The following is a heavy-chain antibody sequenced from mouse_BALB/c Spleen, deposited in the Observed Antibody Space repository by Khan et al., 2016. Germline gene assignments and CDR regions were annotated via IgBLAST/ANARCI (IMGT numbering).Heavy chain of an antibody. J-gene: IGHJ2*01. CDR2: IDPSDSDT. V-gene: IGHV1S127*01. Sequence: QVQLQQSGPQLVRPGASVKISCKASGYSFISDWMHWVKQRPGQGLEWIGMIDPSDSDTRLNQKFKDKATLTVDKSSSTAYMQLSSPTSEDSAVYYCARPARNWCQGTTLTVSS. CDR3: ARPARN. D-gene: IGHD3-1*01. CDR1: GYSFISDW.